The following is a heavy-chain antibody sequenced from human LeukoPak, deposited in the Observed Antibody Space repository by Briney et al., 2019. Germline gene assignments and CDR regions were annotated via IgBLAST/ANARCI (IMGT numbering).Heavy chain of an antibody. Sequence: GGSLKLSCAASGFTFSNFRMTWVRQPPGKGLEWVSSISGSSSYIYYADSLQDRFTISRDNAKKSLYLQMNSLRAEDTAVYYCTKEDYGDYSSRPHVDYWGQGTLVTVSS. V-gene: IGHV3-21*01. CDR1: GFTFSNFR. CDR3: TKEDYGDYSSRPHVDY. J-gene: IGHJ4*02. D-gene: IGHD4-17*01. CDR2: ISGSSSYI.